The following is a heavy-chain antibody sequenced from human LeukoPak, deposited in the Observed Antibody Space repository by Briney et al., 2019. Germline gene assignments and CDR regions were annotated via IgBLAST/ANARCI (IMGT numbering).Heavy chain of an antibody. Sequence: PSETLSLTCAVYGGSFSGYYWSWLRQPPGKGLEWIGEINHSGSTNYNPSLKSRVTISVDTSNNQFSLKLSSVTAADTAVYYCAQAPGGGYYYGRDYWGQGTLVTVSS. D-gene: IGHD3-22*01. CDR2: INHSGST. J-gene: IGHJ4*02. V-gene: IGHV4-34*01. CDR1: GGSFSGYY. CDR3: AQAPGGGYYYGRDY.